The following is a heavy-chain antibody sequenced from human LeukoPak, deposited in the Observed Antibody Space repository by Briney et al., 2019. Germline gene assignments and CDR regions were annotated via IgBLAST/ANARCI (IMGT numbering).Heavy chain of an antibody. D-gene: IGHD2-2*01. J-gene: IGHJ3*02. CDR2: IIPIFGSA. Sequence: ASVKVSCKASGGTFSNYAINWVRQAPGQGLEWMGGIIPIFGSANSAQKFQGRVTITADEYTSTAYMELSSLRSEDTAMYYCAREYCSSTSCFDVFDIWGQGTMVTVSS. V-gene: IGHV1-69*13. CDR1: GGTFSNYA. CDR3: AREYCSSTSCFDVFDI.